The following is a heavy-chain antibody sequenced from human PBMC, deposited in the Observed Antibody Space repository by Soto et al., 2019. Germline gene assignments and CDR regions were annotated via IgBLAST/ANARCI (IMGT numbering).Heavy chain of an antibody. D-gene: IGHD5-12*01. Sequence: PGGSLRLSCAASGFTFSSYAMSWVRQAPGKGLEWVSAISGSGGSTYYADSVKGRFTISRDNSKNTLYLQMNSLRAEDTAVYYCEKDSGYDSYFDYWGQGTLVTVSS. CDR2: ISGSGGST. J-gene: IGHJ4*02. CDR1: GFTFSSYA. CDR3: EKDSGYDSYFDY. V-gene: IGHV3-23*01.